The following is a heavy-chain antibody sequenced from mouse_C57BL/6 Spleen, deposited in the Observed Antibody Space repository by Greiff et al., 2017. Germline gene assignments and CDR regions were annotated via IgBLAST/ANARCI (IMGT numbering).Heavy chain of an antibody. CDR1: GYSFTSYY. CDR3: ARSVYYEWYFDV. CDR2: IYPGSGNT. Sequence: QVQLQQSGPELVKPGASVKISCKASGYSFTSYYIHWVKQRPGQGLEWIGWIYPGSGNTKYNEKFKGKATLTADTSSSTAYMQLSSLTSEDSAVYYGARSVYYEWYFDVWGTGTTVTVSS. V-gene: IGHV1-66*01. J-gene: IGHJ1*03. D-gene: IGHD1-1*01.